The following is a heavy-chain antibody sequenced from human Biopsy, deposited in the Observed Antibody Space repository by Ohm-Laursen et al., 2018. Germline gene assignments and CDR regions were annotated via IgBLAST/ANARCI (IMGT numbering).Heavy chain of an antibody. D-gene: IGHD3-9*01. CDR2: NIPILGKG. V-gene: IGHV1-69*06. CDR3: ATKLTGYFHH. CDR1: GGTFSNYG. Sequence: SVKVSCKVPGGTFSNYGVNWVRQAPGQGLEWLGGNIPILGKGNYAQKFQDRVTVAADTSTSTATMELRSLRSDDTAVYYCATKLTGYFHHWGQGTLVIVSS. J-gene: IGHJ1*01.